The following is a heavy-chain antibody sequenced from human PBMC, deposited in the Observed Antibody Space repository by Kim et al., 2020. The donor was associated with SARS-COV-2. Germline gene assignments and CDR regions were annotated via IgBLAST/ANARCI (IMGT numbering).Heavy chain of an antibody. V-gene: IGHV4-34*01. Sequence: SETLSLTCAVYGGSLRGHYWIWIRQSPVRGLEWIGQINYSGDTSYNPSLRSRVAISIDSSKNQFSLKLTSVTAADTAIYFCARGESVPDSDVFDVWSRGTTVTIS. J-gene: IGHJ3*01. CDR2: INYSGDT. D-gene: IGHD3-10*02. CDR3: ARGESVPDSDVFDV. CDR1: GGSLRGHY.